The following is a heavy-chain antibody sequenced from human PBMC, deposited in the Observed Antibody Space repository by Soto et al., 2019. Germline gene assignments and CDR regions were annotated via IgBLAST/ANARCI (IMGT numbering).Heavy chain of an antibody. CDR3: ARCLYYDLPVNVY. V-gene: IGHV1-69*13. D-gene: IGHD3-3*01. CDR1: GGTFSSYA. J-gene: IGHJ4*02. Sequence: ASVKVSCKASGGTFSSYAISWVRQAPGQGIEWMGGIIPIFGTANYAQKFQGRVTITADESTSTAYMELSSLRSEDTAVYYCARCLYYDLPVNVYRARRTPVPVSS. CDR2: IIPIFGTA.